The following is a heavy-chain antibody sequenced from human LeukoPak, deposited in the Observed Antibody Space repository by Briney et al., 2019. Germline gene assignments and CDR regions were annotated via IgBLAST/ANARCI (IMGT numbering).Heavy chain of an antibody. CDR3: AKDLTRGSGWPIDY. CDR2: ISGDGGST. CDR1: GFTFDDYA. J-gene: IGHJ4*02. Sequence: PGGPLRLSCAASGFTFDDYAMHWVRQAPGKGLEWVSLISGDGGSTYYADSVKGRFTISRDNSKNSLYLQMNSLRTEDTALYYCAKDLTRGSGWPIDYWGQGTLVTVSS. V-gene: IGHV3-43*02. D-gene: IGHD6-19*01.